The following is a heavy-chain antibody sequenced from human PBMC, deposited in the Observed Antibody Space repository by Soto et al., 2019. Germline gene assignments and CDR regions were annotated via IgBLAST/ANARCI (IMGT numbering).Heavy chain of an antibody. V-gene: IGHV3-23*01. CDR2: ISASGATT. CDR1: GFTFNNYA. Sequence: EVELLESGGCFVQPGGSLTLSCAGSGFTFNNYAMSWVRQAPGKGLEWVSVISASGATTKYADSVKGRFTTSRDKSKNTLYLQMNSLRAEDTAIYYCPKETIAVAGQRSYFDAWGQGTLVSVSS. J-gene: IGHJ5*02. CDR3: PKETIAVAGQRSYFDA. D-gene: IGHD6-19*01.